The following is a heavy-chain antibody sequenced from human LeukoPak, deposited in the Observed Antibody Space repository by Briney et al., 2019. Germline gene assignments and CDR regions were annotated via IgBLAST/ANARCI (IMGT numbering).Heavy chain of an antibody. D-gene: IGHD3-22*01. CDR1: GFTFSSYA. CDR3: AKGSHYYDSSGPCGY. V-gene: IGHV3-23*01. Sequence: AGGSLRLSCAASGFTFSSYAMSWVRQAPGKGLEWVSAISGSGGSTYYADSVKGRFTISRDNSKNTLYLQMNSLRAEDTAVYYCAKGSHYYDSSGPCGYWGQGTLVTVSS. CDR2: ISGSGGST. J-gene: IGHJ4*02.